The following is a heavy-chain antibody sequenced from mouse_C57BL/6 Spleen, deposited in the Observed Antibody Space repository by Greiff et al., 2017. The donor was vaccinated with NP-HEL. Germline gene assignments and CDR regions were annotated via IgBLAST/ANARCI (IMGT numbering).Heavy chain of an antibody. Sequence: VQLQQSGPGLVQPSQSLSITCTVSGFSLTSYGVHWVRQSPGQGLEWLGVIWRGGSTAYNAAFMSRLSITKDNSKSQVFFKMNSLQDDDTAIYDGAKGPLLDAMDYWGQGTSVTVSS. D-gene: IGHD1-1*01. J-gene: IGHJ4*01. CDR3: AKGPLLDAMDY. CDR2: IWRGGST. V-gene: IGHV2-5*01. CDR1: GFSLTSYG.